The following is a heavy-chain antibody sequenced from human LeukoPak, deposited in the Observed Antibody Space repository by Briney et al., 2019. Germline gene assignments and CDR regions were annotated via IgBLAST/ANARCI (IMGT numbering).Heavy chain of an antibody. J-gene: IGHJ1*01. Sequence: GGSLRLSCAASGFTVSSNYMSWVRQAPGEGLEWVSVIYSGGGTYYAGSVKGRFTISRDNSKNTVYLQMNSLRAEDTAVYYCATTPPSTSCSECAEYFQHWGQGTLVTVSS. CDR2: IYSGGGT. CDR1: GFTVSSNY. V-gene: IGHV3-53*01. D-gene: IGHD2-2*01. CDR3: ATTPPSTSCSECAEYFQH.